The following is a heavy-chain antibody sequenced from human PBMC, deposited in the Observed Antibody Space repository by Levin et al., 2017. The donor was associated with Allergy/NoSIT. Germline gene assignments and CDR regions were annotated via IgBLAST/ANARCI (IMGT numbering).Heavy chain of an antibody. CDR1: GGSISSGGYS. CDR3: AGTVLRFLEWPQAFDI. CDR2: IYHSGST. V-gene: IGHV4-30-2*01. J-gene: IGHJ3*02. D-gene: IGHD3-3*01. Sequence: SQTLSLTCAVSGGSISSGGYSWRWIRQPPGKGLEWIGYIYHSGSTYYNPSLKSRVTISVDRSKNQFSLKLSSVTAADTAVYYCAGTVLRFLEWPQAFDIWGQGTMVTVSS.